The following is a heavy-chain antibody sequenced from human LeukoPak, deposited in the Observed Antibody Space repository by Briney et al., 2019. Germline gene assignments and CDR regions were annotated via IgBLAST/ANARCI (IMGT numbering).Heavy chain of an antibody. V-gene: IGHV1-3*03. CDR1: GSTLTTHA. J-gene: IGHJ4*02. D-gene: IGHD6-13*01. CDR3: ATDDDSSWYAFHF. CDR2: INTDSGNT. Sequence: ASVKVSCKTSGSTLTTHAINWLRQAPGQSLEWMGWINTDSGNTKYSQDFQGRVTITRDTSAKTVYIQLRSLRSEDTAIYYCATDDDSSWYAFHFRGQGTLVTVSS.